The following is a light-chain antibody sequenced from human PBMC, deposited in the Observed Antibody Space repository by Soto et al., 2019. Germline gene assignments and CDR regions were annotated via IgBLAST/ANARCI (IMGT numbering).Light chain of an antibody. J-gene: IGKJ1*01. Sequence: EILMTQSPATLSVSPGARVPLSCRASQSVSSNLAWYQQKPGQAPRLLIYGASTRATGIPARFSGSGSGTEFTLTISSLQSEDFAVYYCQHYNSYSEAFGQGTKVAI. CDR1: QSVSSN. V-gene: IGKV3-15*01. CDR2: GAS. CDR3: QHYNSYSEA.